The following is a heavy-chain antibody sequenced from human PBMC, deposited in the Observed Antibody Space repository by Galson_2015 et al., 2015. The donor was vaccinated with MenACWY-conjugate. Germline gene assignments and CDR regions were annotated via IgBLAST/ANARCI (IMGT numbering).Heavy chain of an antibody. CDR1: GFTFRNYW. CDR2: IKKDGSEK. V-gene: IGHV3-7*03. CDR3: ARGHYGMDV. Sequence: CAASGFTFRNYWMTWVRQAPGKGLEWVASIKKDGSEKYYVDSVKGRFTISRDNAKNSLYLEMNSLRVEDAAVYSCARGHYGMDVWGQGILVAVSS. J-gene: IGHJ6*02.